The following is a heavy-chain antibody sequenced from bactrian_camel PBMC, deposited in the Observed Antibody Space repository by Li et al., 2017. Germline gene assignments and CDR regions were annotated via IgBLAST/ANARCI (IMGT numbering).Heavy chain of an antibody. CDR2: IYTGADGPP. Sequence: HVQLVESGGGSVQAGGSLRLSCVGDTFSTWSAAWFRQAPGTEREEVAGIYTGADGPPYYGDSVKGRLTISQDKAKKTVYLEMNSLESADTGMYYCAYDYVRFVTGARGPRSPSP. D-gene: IGHD3*01. CDR3: AYDYVRFVT. V-gene: IGHV3S54*01. CDR1: DTFSTWS. J-gene: IGHJ6*01.